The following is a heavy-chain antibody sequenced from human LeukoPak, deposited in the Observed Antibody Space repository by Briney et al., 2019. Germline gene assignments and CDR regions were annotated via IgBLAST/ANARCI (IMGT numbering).Heavy chain of an antibody. J-gene: IGHJ4*02. V-gene: IGHV3-48*04. CDR1: GFTFSSYA. CDR2: ISSSGSTI. Sequence: GGSLRLSCTASGFTFSSYAMSWVRQAPGKGLEWVSYISSSGSTIYYADSVKGRFTISRDNAKNSLYLQMNSLRAEDTAVYYCARDVDYGDYGSTVDYWGQGTLVTVSS. D-gene: IGHD4-17*01. CDR3: ARDVDYGDYGSTVDY.